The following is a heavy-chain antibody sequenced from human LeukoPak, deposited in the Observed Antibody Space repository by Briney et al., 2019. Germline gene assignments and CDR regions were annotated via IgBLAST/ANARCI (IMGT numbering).Heavy chain of an antibody. CDR1: GGSFSGYY. D-gene: IGHD3-3*01. V-gene: IGHV4-34*01. CDR3: ARGTILGFYDAFDI. CDR2: INHSGST. J-gene: IGHJ3*02. Sequence: PSETLSLTCAVYGGSFSGYYWSWIRQPPGKGLEWIGEINHSGSTNYNPSLKSRVTISVDTSKNQFSLKLSSATAADTAVYYCARGTILGFYDAFDIWGQGTMVTVSS.